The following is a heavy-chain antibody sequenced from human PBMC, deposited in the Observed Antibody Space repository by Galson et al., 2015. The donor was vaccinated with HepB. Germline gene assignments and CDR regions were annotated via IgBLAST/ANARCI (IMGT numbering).Heavy chain of an antibody. CDR3: ARHLTMFGPRGPDAFDI. CDR2: IDPSDSYS. D-gene: IGHD3-3*01. V-gene: IGHV5-10-1*01. J-gene: IGHJ3*02. CDR1: GYTFTSHW. Sequence: QSGAEVKKPGESLRISCQSSGYTFTSHWITWVRQMPGKGLEWMGMIDPSDSYSDYSPSFQGHVTFSTDKSLGSAYLQWSSLKTSDTAIYYCARHLTMFGPRGPDAFDIWGQGTMVTVSS.